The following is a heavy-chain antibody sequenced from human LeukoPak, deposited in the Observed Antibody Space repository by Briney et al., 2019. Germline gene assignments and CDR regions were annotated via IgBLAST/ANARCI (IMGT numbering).Heavy chain of an antibody. V-gene: IGHV3-7*01. CDR2: IKQDGSEK. J-gene: IGHJ6*03. D-gene: IGHD1-1*01. CDR3: ARDRTGTTPPYYYYYMDV. CDR1: GFTFSSYW. Sequence: PGGSLRLSCAASGFTFSSYWMSWVRQAPGKGLEWVANIKQDGSEKYYVDSVKGRFTISRDNAKNSLYLQMNSLRAEDTAVYYCARDRTGTTPPYYYYYMDVWGKGTTVTVSS.